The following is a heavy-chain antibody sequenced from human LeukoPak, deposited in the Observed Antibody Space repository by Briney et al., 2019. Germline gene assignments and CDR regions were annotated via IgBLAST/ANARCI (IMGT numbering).Heavy chain of an antibody. Sequence: PSQTLSLTCTVSGDSISSGDYYWSWIRQPAGKGLEWIGRISSSGSTNYNPSLKSRVTISVDTSKNQFSLKLSSVTAADTAVYYCARDLSSSSWPVPFDYWGQGTLVTVSS. V-gene: IGHV4-61*02. CDR1: GDSISSGDYY. D-gene: IGHD6-13*01. J-gene: IGHJ4*02. CDR2: ISSSGST. CDR3: ARDLSSSSWPVPFDY.